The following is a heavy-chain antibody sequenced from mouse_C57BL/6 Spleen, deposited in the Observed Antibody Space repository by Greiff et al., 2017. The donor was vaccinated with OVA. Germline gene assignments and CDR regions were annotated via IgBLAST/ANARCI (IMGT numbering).Heavy chain of an antibody. CDR1: GYTFTDYN. Sequence: VQLQQSGPELVKPGASVKIPCKASGYTFTDYNMDWVKQSHGKSLEWIGDINPNNGGTIYNQKFKGKATLTVDKSSSTAYMELRSLTSEDTAVYYCARRYYYGSSYRDAMDYWGQGTSVTVSS. D-gene: IGHD1-1*01. CDR3: ARRYYYGSSYRDAMDY. J-gene: IGHJ4*01. V-gene: IGHV1-18*01. CDR2: INPNNGGT.